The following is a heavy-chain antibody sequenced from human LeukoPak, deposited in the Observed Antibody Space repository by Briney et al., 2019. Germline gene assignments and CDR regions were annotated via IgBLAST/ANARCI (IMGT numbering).Heavy chain of an antibody. Sequence: GGSLRLSCAASGFTSTSYWTSSGRPTPEKGLERVANIKQDGSEKYYVDSVKGRFTISRDNAKNTLYLQMNSLRAEDTAVYYCARDNSGYDLNWFDPWGQGTLVTVSS. CDR2: IKQDGSEK. CDR3: ARDNSGYDLNWFDP. CDR1: GFTSTSYW. V-gene: IGHV3-7*01. J-gene: IGHJ5*02. D-gene: IGHD5-12*01.